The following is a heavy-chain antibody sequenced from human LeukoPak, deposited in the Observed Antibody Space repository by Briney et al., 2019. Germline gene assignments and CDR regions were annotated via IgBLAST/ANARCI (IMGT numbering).Heavy chain of an antibody. CDR1: GGSISSGGYY. Sequence: MASEPLSLTCTVSGGSISSGGYYWSWIRQHPGKGLEWIGYIYYGGSTYYNPSLKSRVTISVDTSKNQFSLKLSSVTAADTAVYYCARGAYDYVWGSYRPNWFDPWGQGTLVTVSS. V-gene: IGHV4-31*03. CDR3: ARGAYDYVWGSYRPNWFDP. CDR2: IYYGGST. J-gene: IGHJ5*02. D-gene: IGHD3-16*02.